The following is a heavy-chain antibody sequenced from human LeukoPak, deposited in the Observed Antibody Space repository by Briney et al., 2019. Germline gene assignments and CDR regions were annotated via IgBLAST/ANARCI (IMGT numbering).Heavy chain of an antibody. Sequence: GGSLRLSCAVSGFTVSTNHITWVRQAPGKGLECVSVIYGGGSTYYADSVKGRFTISRDSSKNTVYLQMNSLRAEDTAVYYCAGAGGYSGYGSPGTLVTVSS. D-gene: IGHD5-12*01. J-gene: IGHJ4*02. CDR2: IYGGGST. V-gene: IGHV3-66*01. CDR3: AGAGGYSGY. CDR1: GFTVSTNH.